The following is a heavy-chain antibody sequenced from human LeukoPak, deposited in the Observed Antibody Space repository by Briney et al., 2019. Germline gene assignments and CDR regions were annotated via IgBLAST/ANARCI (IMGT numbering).Heavy chain of an antibody. J-gene: IGHJ4*02. Sequence: GESLQISCKGSGYSFTSYWIGWVRQMPGKGLEWMGIIYPGDSDTRYSPSFQGQVTISADKSISTAYLQWSSLKASDTAMYYCARPTLFCSSTSCYLDYCGQGTLVTVSS. CDR3: ARPTLFCSSTSCYLDY. V-gene: IGHV5-51*01. D-gene: IGHD2-2*01. CDR1: GYSFTSYW. CDR2: IYPGDSDT.